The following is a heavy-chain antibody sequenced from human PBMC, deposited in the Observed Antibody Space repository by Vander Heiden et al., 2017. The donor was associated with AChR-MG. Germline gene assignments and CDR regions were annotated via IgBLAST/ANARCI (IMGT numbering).Heavy chain of an antibody. CDR3: VHFPYSSNWNRIDY. D-gene: IGHD6-13*01. V-gene: IGHV2-5*02. CDR2: IYWDDDK. J-gene: IGHJ4*02. Sequence: QITLKESGPTLVKPTQTLTLTCTFSGFSLSTGGVGVGWIRQPPGKALEWLALIYWDDDKRYRPSLKSRLTITKDTSKNQVVLTMTNMDPVDTATYYCVHFPYSSNWNRIDYWGQGTLVTVSS. CDR1: GFSLSTGGVG.